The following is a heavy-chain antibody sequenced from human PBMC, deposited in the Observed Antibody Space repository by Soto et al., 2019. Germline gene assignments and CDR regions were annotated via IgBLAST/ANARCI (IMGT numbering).Heavy chain of an antibody. V-gene: IGHV3-11*01. J-gene: IGHJ4*02. Sequence: GGSLRLSCAASGFTFSDYYMSWIRQAPGKGLEWISYIVSSGSTIYYADSVKGRFTISRDNAKNSLYLQMNSLRAEDTAVYYCARDLGYYDSSGYFDYWGQGALVTAPQ. CDR2: IVSSGSTI. CDR1: GFTFSDYY. D-gene: IGHD3-22*01. CDR3: ARDLGYYDSSGYFDY.